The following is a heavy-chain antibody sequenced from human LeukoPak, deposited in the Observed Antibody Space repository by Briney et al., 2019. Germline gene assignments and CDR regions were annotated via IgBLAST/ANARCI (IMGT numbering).Heavy chain of an antibody. CDR3: ARRSPVWSSYYSDY. CDR1: GGSISPYY. Sequence: SETLSLTCTVSGGSISPYYWSWIRQPPGKGLEGIGYIYYSGSTDYNPSFKSRVTISVDTSKNQFSLKLSSVTAADTAVYYCARRSPVWSSYYSDYWGQGTLVTVSS. CDR2: IYYSGST. V-gene: IGHV4-59*08. D-gene: IGHD2-8*02. J-gene: IGHJ4*02.